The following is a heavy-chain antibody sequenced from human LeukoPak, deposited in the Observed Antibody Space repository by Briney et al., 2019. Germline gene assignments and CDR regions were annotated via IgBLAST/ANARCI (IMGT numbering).Heavy chain of an antibody. CDR3: ATKGNCSGGSCYSDAFDI. V-gene: IGHV3-23*01. D-gene: IGHD2-15*01. CDR2: ISGSGGST. Sequence: GGSLRLSCAASGFTCSSYAMSWLRQAPGKGLEWVSAISGSGGSTYYADSVKGRFTISRDNSKNTLYLQMNSLRAEDTAVYYCATKGNCSGGSCYSDAFDIWGQGTMVTVSS. CDR1: GFTCSSYA. J-gene: IGHJ3*02.